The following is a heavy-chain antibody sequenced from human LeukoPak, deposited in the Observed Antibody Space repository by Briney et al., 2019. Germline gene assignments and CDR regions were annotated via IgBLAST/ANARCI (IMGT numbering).Heavy chain of an antibody. Sequence: PSETLSLTCTISGGSISSYYWSWIRQPPGKGLEWIAYIYYSGSTNYNPSLKSRVTISVDTSKNQFSLKLSSVTAADTAVYYCARVQYSSSYDWFDPWDQGTLVTVSS. J-gene: IGHJ5*02. V-gene: IGHV4-59*01. CDR1: GGSISSYY. CDR3: ARVQYSSSYDWFDP. CDR2: IYYSGST. D-gene: IGHD6-6*01.